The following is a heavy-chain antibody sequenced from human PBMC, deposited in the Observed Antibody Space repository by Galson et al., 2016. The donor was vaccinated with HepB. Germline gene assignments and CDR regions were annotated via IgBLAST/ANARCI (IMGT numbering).Heavy chain of an antibody. J-gene: IGHJ6*02. Sequence: SETLSLTCTVSGGSISSDTYYWGWIRQPPGKGLEWIGSIYYSGSTYYNPSLKSRITISVDTSKLQLSLKLRSVTAADTAVYDCACQPGHYCGLDVWGPGTPVTVSS. CDR2: IYYSGST. V-gene: IGHV4-39*01. CDR1: GGSISSDTYY. CDR3: ACQPGHYCGLDV.